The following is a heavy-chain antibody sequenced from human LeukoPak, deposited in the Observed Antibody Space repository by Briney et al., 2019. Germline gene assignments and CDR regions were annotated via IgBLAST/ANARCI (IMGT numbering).Heavy chain of an antibody. D-gene: IGHD4-17*01. CDR1: GFTFSDYY. CDR3: ARDRVRVTTVFTWEVYYYGMDV. CDR2: ISSSSSYT. Sequence: PGGSLRLSCAASGFTFSDYYMSWLRQAPGKGLEWVSYISSSSSYTNYAASVKGRFTISRDNAKNSLYLQMNSLRAEDTAVYYCARDRVRVTTVFTWEVYYYGMDVWGQGTTVTVSS. V-gene: IGHV3-11*05. J-gene: IGHJ6*02.